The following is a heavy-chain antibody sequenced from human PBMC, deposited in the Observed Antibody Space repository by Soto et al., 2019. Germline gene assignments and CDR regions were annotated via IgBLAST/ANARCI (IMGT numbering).Heavy chain of an antibody. Sequence: QVQLVQSGTEVKKPGSSVKVSCKTSGGSLSTNPISWVRQAPGQGLEWMGGTGSGTGPGNHAQKFQGRLTVTANKTTGTVYMELTKHSSEDTAVYYCARRDSGGFFRFFDSWGQGTLVTVSS. V-gene: IGHV1-69*06. CDR3: ARRDSGGFFRFFDS. J-gene: IGHJ4*02. D-gene: IGHD2-15*01. CDR1: GGSLSTNP. CDR2: TGSGTGPG.